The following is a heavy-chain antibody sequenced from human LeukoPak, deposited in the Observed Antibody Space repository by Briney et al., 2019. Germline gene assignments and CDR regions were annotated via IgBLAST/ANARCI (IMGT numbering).Heavy chain of an antibody. CDR1: GYTFTSYD. CDR3: AARFGNSWYGGVFDY. D-gene: IGHD6-13*01. J-gene: IGHJ4*02. V-gene: IGHV1-8*01. CDR2: MNPNSGNT. Sequence: ASVKVSCKASGYTFTSYDINWVRQATGQRLEWMGWMNPNSGNTGYAQKFQGRVTMTRNTPISTAYMELSSLRSEDTAVYYCAARFGNSWYGGVFDYWGQGTLVTVSS.